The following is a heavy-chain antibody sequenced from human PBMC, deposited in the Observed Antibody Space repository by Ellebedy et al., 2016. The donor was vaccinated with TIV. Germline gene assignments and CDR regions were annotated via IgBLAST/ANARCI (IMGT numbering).Heavy chain of an antibody. D-gene: IGHD3-10*01. Sequence: ASVKVSXXASGYTFTSYYMHWVRQAPGQGLEWMGIINTSGGSTNYAQEFQGRITMTRDTSTSTVYMELSSLRSEDTAVYYCARVGMVRGVLRSSFDYWGQGTLVTVSS. CDR1: GYTFTSYY. CDR3: ARVGMVRGVLRSSFDY. CDR2: INTSGGST. J-gene: IGHJ4*02. V-gene: IGHV1-46*01.